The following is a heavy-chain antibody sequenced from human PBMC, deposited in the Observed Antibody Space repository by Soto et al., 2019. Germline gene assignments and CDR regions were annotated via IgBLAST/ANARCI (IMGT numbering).Heavy chain of an antibody. CDR1: GFTFSSYG. V-gene: IGHV3-30*03. J-gene: IGHJ4*02. CDR2: ISFDGSIK. D-gene: IGHD1-26*01. CDR3: ARDSASSHRWPHDY. Sequence: PGGSLRLSCVVSGFTFSSYGMHWVRQAPGKGLEWVAVISFDGSIKNYVDSVQGRFTISRDNSKNTLHLQMNSLRGEDTAVYYCARDSASSHRWPHDYWGQGTLVPVSS.